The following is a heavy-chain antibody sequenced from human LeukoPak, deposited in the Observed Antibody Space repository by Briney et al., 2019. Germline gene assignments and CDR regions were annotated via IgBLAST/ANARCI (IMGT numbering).Heavy chain of an antibody. J-gene: IGHJ4*02. D-gene: IGHD4-23*01. CDR2: IHYSGST. Sequence: SETLSLTCTVSGGSISSYYWSWIRQPPGRGLEWIGYIHYSGSTSNNPSLKSRVTISIDPSKNQFSLKLTSVTAADTAVYYCARVGVDYSGNIIKYYFDYWGQGTLVTVSS. CDR3: ARVGVDYSGNIIKYYFDY. CDR1: GGSISSYY. V-gene: IGHV4-59*01.